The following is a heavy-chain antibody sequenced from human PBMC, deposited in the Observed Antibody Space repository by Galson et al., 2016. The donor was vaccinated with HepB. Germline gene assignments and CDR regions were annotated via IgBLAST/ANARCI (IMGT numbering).Heavy chain of an antibody. V-gene: IGHV4-59*01. CDR2: IFHSGGT. CDR1: GGSINDAY. J-gene: IGHJ3*02. CDR3: ARDTVFYDRSGPRGFEI. D-gene: IGHD3-22*01. Sequence: SETLSLTCTVSGGSINDAYWSWIRQPPGKGLEWIGHIFHSGGTDYNPSLKNRGTIPVDTPKNHFSLKLTSVTAADTAVYYCARDTVFYDRSGPRGFEIWGQGTTVTVSS.